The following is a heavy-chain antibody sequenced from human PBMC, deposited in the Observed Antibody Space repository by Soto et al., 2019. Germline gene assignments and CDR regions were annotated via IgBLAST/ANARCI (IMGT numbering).Heavy chain of an antibody. CDR3: VKGEYYYDSSGYYPFDY. Sequence: GGSLRLSCAASGFTVSINYMSWVRQAPGKGLEWVSVIYSGGSTYYADSVKGRFIISRDDSKNTQYLQMSSLRADDTAVYYCVKGEYYYDSSGYYPFDYWGQGTLVTVSS. D-gene: IGHD3-22*01. CDR2: IYSGGST. CDR1: GFTVSINY. J-gene: IGHJ4*02. V-gene: IGHV3-66*01.